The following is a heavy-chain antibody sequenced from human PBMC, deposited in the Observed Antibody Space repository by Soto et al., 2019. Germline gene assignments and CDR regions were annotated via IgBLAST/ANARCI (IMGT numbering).Heavy chain of an antibody. Sequence: SGPTLVNPTQTLTLTCTFSGFSLSTSGMCVSWIRQPPGKALEWLARIDWDDDKYYRTSLKTSLTISKDTSKNQVVLTMTNMDPVVTATYYCARIISNSLYSYMDVWGKGTTVTVSS. D-gene: IGHD1-1*01. CDR1: GFSLSTSGMC. CDR3: ARIISNSLYSYMDV. CDR2: IDWDDDK. J-gene: IGHJ6*03. V-gene: IGHV2-70*11.